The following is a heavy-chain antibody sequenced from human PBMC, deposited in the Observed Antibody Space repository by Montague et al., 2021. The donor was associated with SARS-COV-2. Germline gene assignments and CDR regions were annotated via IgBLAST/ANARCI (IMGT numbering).Heavy chain of an antibody. J-gene: IGHJ4*02. D-gene: IGHD2/OR15-2a*01. V-gene: IGHV3-48*03. Sequence: SLRLSCAASGVTFSSYEMNWVRQAPGKGLEWVSYISSSGSTIYYADSVXGRFTISRDNAKNSLYLQMNSLRAEDTAVYYCARAAAYVLVTNRNYDYWGQGTLVTVSS. CDR3: ARAAAYVLVTNRNYDY. CDR1: GVTFSSYE. CDR2: ISSSGSTI.